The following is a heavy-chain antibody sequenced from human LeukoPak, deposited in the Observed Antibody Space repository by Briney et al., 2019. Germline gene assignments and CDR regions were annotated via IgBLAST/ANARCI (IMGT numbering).Heavy chain of an antibody. J-gene: IGHJ4*02. CDR2: IYYSGTT. CDR3: ARGVVIAPQTFDY. V-gene: IGHV4-59*02. Sequence: SETLSLTCPVSGDSVSSFYWSWIRQPPGKGLEWIGYIYYSGTTNYNPSLKSRVSISVDTTKCQFSLKLSSVAAADTAVYYCARGVVIAPQTFDYWGQGILVTVSS. D-gene: IGHD2-21*01. CDR1: GDSVSSFY.